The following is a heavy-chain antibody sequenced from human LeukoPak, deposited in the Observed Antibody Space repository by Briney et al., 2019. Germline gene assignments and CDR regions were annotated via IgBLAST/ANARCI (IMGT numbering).Heavy chain of an antibody. D-gene: IGHD2-21*02. Sequence: GGPLRLSCAASGFTFSSYAMSWVRQAPGKGLEWVSAISGSGGSTYYADSVKGRFTISRDNSKNTLYLQMNSLRAEDTAVYYCAKEYCGGDCYSSIDYWGQGTLVTVSS. J-gene: IGHJ4*02. CDR3: AKEYCGGDCYSSIDY. CDR1: GFTFSSYA. V-gene: IGHV3-23*01. CDR2: ISGSGGST.